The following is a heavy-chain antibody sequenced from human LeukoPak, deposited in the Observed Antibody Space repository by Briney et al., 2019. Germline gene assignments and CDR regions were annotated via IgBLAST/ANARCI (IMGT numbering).Heavy chain of an antibody. CDR3: AREISVGLSGTLFDC. CDR1: GDSISSYY. V-gene: IGHV4-59*01. CDR2: IYYSGST. D-gene: IGHD1-26*01. Sequence: PSETLSLTCSVSGDSISSYYWSWIRQSPGKGLEWIGFIYYSGSTNYNPSLKSRVAISLDKSKSQFSLRLTSVTDADTAVYYCAREISVGLSGTLFDCWGQGTLVTVSS. J-gene: IGHJ4*02.